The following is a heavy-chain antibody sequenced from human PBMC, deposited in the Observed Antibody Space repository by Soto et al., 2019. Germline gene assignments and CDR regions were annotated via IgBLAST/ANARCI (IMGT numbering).Heavy chain of an antibody. J-gene: IGHJ4*02. V-gene: IGHV4-39*01. CDR3: AGRGGGSSGSLTFDY. CDR1: GGSISSSSYY. Sequence: SETLSLTCTVSGGSISSSSYYWGWIRQPPGKGLEWIGSIYYSGSTYYNPSLKSRVTISVDTSKNQFSLKLSSVTAAETAVFYCAGRGGGSSGSLTFDYWGQGTLVTVSS. D-gene: IGHD3-10*01. CDR2: IYYSGST.